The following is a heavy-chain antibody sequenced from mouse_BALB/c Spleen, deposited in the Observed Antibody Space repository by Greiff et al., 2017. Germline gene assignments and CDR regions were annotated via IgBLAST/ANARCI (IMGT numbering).Heavy chain of an antibody. CDR3: ARGVTTVSYFDY. V-gene: IGHV1-87*01. CDR2: IYPGDGDT. D-gene: IGHD1-1*01. Sequence: VQLQQSGAELARPGASVKLSCKVSGYTFTSYWMQWVKQRPGQGLEWIGAIYPGDGDTRYTQKFKGKATLTADKSSSTAYMQLSSLASEDSAVYYCARGVTTVSYFDYWGQGTTLTVSS. J-gene: IGHJ2*01. CDR1: GYTFTSYW.